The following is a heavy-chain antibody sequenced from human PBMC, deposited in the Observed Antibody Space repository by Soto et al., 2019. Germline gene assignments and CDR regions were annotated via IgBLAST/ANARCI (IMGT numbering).Heavy chain of an antibody. CDR3: ARGRINIFTRIPSHFDS. Sequence: QVQLVQSGTEVKKPGSSVKVSCKASGDTFSNYAINWVRQAPGQGLEWMGQMLPTSGSTRYAQKFQGRLTITADRSTNTAYMELSRLSSEDTAVYYCARGRINIFTRIPSHFDSGGQGTQVTVSP. J-gene: IGHJ4*02. CDR1: GDTFSNYA. CDR2: MLPTSGST. D-gene: IGHD2-21*01. V-gene: IGHV1-69*06.